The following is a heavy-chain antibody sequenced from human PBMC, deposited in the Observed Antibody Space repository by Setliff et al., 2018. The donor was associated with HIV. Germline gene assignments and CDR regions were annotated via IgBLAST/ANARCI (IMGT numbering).Heavy chain of an antibody. J-gene: IGHJ4*02. V-gene: IGHV4-38-2*01. Sequence: PSETLSLTCAVSGYSINNGYYWGWIRQPPGKGLEWIGSLYHSGTTFYNPSLKTRVTISVDRSKNQFSLNLTSVTAADTAVYYCARHGEQQPTRGWGQGTLVTVSS. CDR3: ARHGEQQPTRG. CDR1: GYSINNGYY. CDR2: LYHSGTT. D-gene: IGHD6-13*01.